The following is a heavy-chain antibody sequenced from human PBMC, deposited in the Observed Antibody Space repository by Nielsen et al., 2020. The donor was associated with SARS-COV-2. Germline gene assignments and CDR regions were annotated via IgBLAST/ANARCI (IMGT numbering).Heavy chain of an antibody. CDR2: IYHSGST. J-gene: IGHJ6*02. Sequence: SCKASGGTFSSYAISWVRQPPGKGLEWIGEIYHSGSTNYNPSLKSRVTISVDKSKNQFSLKLSSVTAADTAVYYCARVDSSGWYGRDYYGMDVWGQGTMVTVSS. V-gene: IGHV4-4*02. CDR3: ARVDSSGWYGRDYYGMDV. CDR1: GGTFSSYAI. D-gene: IGHD6-19*01.